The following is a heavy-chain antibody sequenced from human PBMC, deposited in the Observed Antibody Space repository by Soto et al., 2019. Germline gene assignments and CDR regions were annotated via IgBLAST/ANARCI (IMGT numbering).Heavy chain of an antibody. CDR3: AKGAQSNQYYFDF. CDR2: ISNSGGST. J-gene: IGHJ4*02. Sequence: PGVSLRLSCAAAGFNIINYGRSWVRQAPGKGLEWVSAISNSGGSTSYTGSVRGRFTISRDNSKNTVYLQMNSLRADDTAVYFCAKGAQSNQYYFDFWGQGTLVTVSS. V-gene: IGHV3-23*01. D-gene: IGHD2-2*01. CDR1: GFNIINYG.